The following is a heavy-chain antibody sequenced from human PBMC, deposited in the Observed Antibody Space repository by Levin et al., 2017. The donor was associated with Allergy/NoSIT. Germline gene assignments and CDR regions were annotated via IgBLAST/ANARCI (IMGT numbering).Heavy chain of an antibody. CDR2: ISSSSTST. D-gene: IGHD6-6*01. Sequence: GESLKISCAASGFSLSNYPMNWVRQAPGKGLEWISYISSSSTSTNYADSVKGRFTIFRDNAKNSLYLQMNSLRAEDTAVYHCAREFASTSSYLDKWGQGTLVTVSS. CDR3: AREFASTSSYLDK. J-gene: IGHJ4*02. CDR1: GFSLSNYP. V-gene: IGHV3-48*01.